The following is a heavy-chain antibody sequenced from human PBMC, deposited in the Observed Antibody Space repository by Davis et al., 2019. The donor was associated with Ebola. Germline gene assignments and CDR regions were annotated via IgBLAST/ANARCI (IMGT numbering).Heavy chain of an antibody. CDR1: GFTFSSYA. Sequence: PGGSLRLSCAASGFTFSSYAMSWVRQAPGKGLEWVSAISGSGGSTYYADSVKGRFTISRDNSKNTLYLQMNSLRAEDTAVYYCAKVVGAQGYRNDAFDIWGQGTMVTVSS. CDR2: ISGSGGST. J-gene: IGHJ3*02. V-gene: IGHV3-23*01. D-gene: IGHD1-26*01. CDR3: AKVVGAQGYRNDAFDI.